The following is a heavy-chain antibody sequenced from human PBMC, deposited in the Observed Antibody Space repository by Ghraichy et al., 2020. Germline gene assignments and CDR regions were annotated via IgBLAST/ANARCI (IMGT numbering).Heavy chain of an antibody. CDR2: IYYSGST. J-gene: IGHJ4*02. CDR1: GGSISSGGYY. V-gene: IGHV4-31*03. Sequence: SQNLSLTCTVSGGSISSGGYYWSWIRQHPGKGLEWIGYIYYSGSTYYNPSLKSRVTISVDTSKNQFSLKLSSVTAADTAVYYCARSGGETIPDFYFDYWGQGTLVTVSS. CDR3: ARSGGETIPDFYFDY. D-gene: IGHD2-15*01.